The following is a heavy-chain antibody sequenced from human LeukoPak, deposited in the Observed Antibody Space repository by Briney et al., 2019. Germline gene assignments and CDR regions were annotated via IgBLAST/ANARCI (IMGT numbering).Heavy chain of an antibody. CDR3: AKSDNSGWLTWFDP. CDR1: GGSISSDY. CDR2: IYHSGST. D-gene: IGHD6-19*01. J-gene: IGHJ5*02. V-gene: IGHV4-59*01. Sequence: KPSETLSLTCTVSGGSISSDYWSWIRQPPGKGLEWIGYIYHSGSTNYNPSLKSRVTISVDTSKNQFSLKLSSVTAADTAVCYCAKSDNSGWLTWFDPWGQGTLVTVSS.